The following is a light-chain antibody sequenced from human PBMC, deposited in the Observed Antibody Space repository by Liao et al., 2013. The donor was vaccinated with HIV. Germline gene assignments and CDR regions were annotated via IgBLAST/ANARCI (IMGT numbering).Light chain of an antibody. V-gene: IGLV3-1*01. Sequence: SYELTQPPSLSVSPGQTATITCSGDKLGDKYASWYQQRPGQSPILVIYQDTKRPSGISDRFSGSNSGNTATLTISGTQAVDEGDYYCQAWDSSTNYVFGTGTQVTVL. CDR1: KLGDKY. CDR2: QDT. J-gene: IGLJ1*01. CDR3: QAWDSSTNYV.